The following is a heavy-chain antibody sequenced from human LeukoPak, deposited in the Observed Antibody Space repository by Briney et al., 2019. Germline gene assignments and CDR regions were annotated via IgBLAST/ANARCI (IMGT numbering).Heavy chain of an antibody. Sequence: GRSLRLSCAASGFTFSNYAMHWVRQTPGKGLEWVTILSYDGSQTYYADSVKGRFTISRDNSKNTLFLQMNSLRAEDTAVYYCAGVGRAYDFWDYLDYWGQGTPVTVSS. CDR3: AGVGRAYDFWDYLDY. D-gene: IGHD3-3*01. CDR1: GFTFSNYA. CDR2: LSYDGSQT. V-gene: IGHV3-30*04. J-gene: IGHJ4*02.